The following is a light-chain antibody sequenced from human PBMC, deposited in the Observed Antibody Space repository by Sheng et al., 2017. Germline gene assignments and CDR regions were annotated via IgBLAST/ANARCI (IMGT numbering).Light chain of an antibody. J-gene: IGKJ2*01. Sequence: EVVMTQSPATLSMSPGERATLSCRASQSVSSDLAWYQQKPGQAPRLLIYGASTKATGIPARFSGSGSGTQFTLTISSLQSEDFATYYCQQVTIYPYTFGQGTKLEIK. CDR2: GAS. CDR1: QSVSSD. V-gene: IGKV3-15*01. CDR3: QQVTIYPYT.